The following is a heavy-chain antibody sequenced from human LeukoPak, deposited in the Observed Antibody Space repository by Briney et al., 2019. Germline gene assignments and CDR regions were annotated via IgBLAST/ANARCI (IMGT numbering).Heavy chain of an antibody. V-gene: IGHV5-10-1*01. Sequence: RGESLQISCKGSGYSFTTYWITWVRQMPGKGLEWMGTIDPSDSYTNYSPSFQGHVSISVDKSISTAYLQWSSLKASDTAMYYCARHLYGSVTYNVDYWGQGTLVTVSS. CDR3: ARHLYGSVTYNVDY. D-gene: IGHD3-10*01. J-gene: IGHJ4*02. CDR2: IDPSDSYT. CDR1: GYSFTTYW.